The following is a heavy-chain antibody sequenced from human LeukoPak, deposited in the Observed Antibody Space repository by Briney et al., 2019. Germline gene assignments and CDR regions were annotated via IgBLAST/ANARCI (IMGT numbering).Heavy chain of an antibody. CDR3: AKDKGPNIYSSAMQN. CDR1: GFTFSSYW. J-gene: IGHJ4*02. D-gene: IGHD6-19*01. Sequence: GGSLRLSCAASGFTFSSYWMHWVRQAPGKGLVWVSRINSDGSSTSYADSVKGRFTISRDNAKNSLYLQMNSLRAEDTALYYCAKDKGPNIYSSAMQNWGQGTLVTVSS. V-gene: IGHV3-74*01. CDR2: INSDGSST.